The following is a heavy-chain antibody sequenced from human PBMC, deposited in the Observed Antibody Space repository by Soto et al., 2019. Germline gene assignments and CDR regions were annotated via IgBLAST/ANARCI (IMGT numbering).Heavy chain of an antibody. Sequence: QVQLQESGPGLVKPSETLSLTCIVSGGSLSRYYWTWIRQPAGKGLEWIGRISTSGSTNYNPSLKSRVTMSVDTSKNQFSLKLSSGAAADTAVYYCAAYSSTLGTFDIWGQGTTVTVSS. D-gene: IGHD6-13*01. CDR1: GGSLSRYY. J-gene: IGHJ3*02. V-gene: IGHV4-4*07. CDR3: AAYSSTLGTFDI. CDR2: ISTSGST.